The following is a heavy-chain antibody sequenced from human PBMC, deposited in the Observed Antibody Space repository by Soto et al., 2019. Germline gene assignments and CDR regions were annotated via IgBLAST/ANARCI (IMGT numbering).Heavy chain of an antibody. V-gene: IGHV4-34*01. CDR3: ARGFIPGLRYFDGWGRYYGMDV. CDR2: INHRGST. D-gene: IGHD3-9*01. J-gene: IGHJ6*02. CDR1: GWSFSGYY. Sequence: QVQLQQWGAGLLKPSETLSLTCAVYGWSFSGYYWSWIRQPPGTGLEWICEINHRGSTNYNPSLKSRVTVSGDTAKSQFSLKLSSVNAADTAVYYCARGFIPGLRYFDGWGRYYGMDVWGQGTTVTVSS.